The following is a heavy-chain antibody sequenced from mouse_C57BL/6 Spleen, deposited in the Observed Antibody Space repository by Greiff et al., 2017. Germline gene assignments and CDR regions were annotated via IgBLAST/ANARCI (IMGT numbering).Heavy chain of an antibody. Sequence: QVQLQQPGAELVMPGASVKLSCKASGYTFTSYWMHWVKQRPGQGLEWIGEIDPSDSYTNYNQKFKGKSTLTVDKSSSTAYMQLSSLTSEDSAVYYCARGAPPDYFDYGGQGTTLTVSS. J-gene: IGHJ2*01. CDR1: GYTFTSYW. V-gene: IGHV1-69*01. CDR2: IDPSDSYT. CDR3: ARGAPPDYFDY.